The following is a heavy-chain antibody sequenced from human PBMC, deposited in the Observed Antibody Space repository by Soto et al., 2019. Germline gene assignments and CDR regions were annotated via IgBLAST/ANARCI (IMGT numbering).Heavy chain of an antibody. V-gene: IGHV3-74*01. CDR1: GFTFSSFW. CDR2: VNSDGSDT. J-gene: IGHJ4*02. CDR3: ARDHDYIWGIYAYLDY. Sequence: GGSLRLSCAASGFTFSSFWMHWVRQAPGKGLVWVSRVNSDGSDTSYADSVKGRFTISRDNAKNTLYLQMNSLRAEDTAVYYCARDHDYIWGIYAYLDYWGQGTLVTVSS. D-gene: IGHD3-16*01.